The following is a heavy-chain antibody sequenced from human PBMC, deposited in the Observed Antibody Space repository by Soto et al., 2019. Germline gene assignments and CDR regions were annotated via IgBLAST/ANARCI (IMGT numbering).Heavy chain of an antibody. CDR1: GYTFTGYY. CDR3: ARAMGGMVENFDY. D-gene: IGHD1-26*01. Sequence: ASVKVSCKASGYTFTGYYMHWVRQAPGQGLEWMGWINPNSGGTNYAQKFQGWVTMTRDTSISTAYMELSRLRSDDTAVYYCARAMGGMVENFDYWGQGTLVTVSS. V-gene: IGHV1-2*04. CDR2: INPNSGGT. J-gene: IGHJ4*02.